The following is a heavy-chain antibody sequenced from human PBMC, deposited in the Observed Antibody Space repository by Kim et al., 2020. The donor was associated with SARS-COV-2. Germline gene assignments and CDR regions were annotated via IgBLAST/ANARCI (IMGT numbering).Heavy chain of an antibody. CDR2: ISHSDSTV. J-gene: IGHJ4*01. CDR1: GFTFSDYY. V-gene: IGHV3-11*04. Sequence: GGSLRLSCAVSGFTFSDYYMTWIRQAPGKGLELVSYISHSDSTVYYADSVKGRFTISRDNAKSSLILQMHSLRAEDTAIYYCARDRYGSGTDYYTLDYWG. D-gene: IGHD3-3*01. CDR3: ARDRYGSGTDYYTLDY.